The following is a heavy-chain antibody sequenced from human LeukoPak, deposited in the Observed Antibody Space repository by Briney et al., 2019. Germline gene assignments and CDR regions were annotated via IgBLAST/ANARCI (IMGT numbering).Heavy chain of an antibody. CDR2: IWYDGSNK. CDR1: GFTFSSYG. V-gene: IGHV3-33*06. J-gene: IGHJ4*02. D-gene: IGHD3/OR15-3a*01. Sequence: PGGSLRFSCAASGFTFSSYGMHWVRQAPGKGLEWVAVIWYDGSNKYYADSVKGRFTISRDNSKNTLYLQMNSLRAEDTAVYYCAKGGLGSRYFDYWGQGTLVTVSS. CDR3: AKGGLGSRYFDY.